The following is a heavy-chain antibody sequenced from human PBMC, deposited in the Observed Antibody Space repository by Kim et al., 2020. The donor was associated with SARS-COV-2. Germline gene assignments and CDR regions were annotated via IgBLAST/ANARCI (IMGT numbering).Heavy chain of an antibody. D-gene: IGHD3-22*01. J-gene: IGHJ4*02. Sequence: SNPSLKGRVTITVDTSKNQFSLKLSSVTAADTAVYYCARLAYSSGYYFDYWGQGTLVTVSS. CDR3: ARLAYSSGYYFDY. V-gene: IGHV4-39*07.